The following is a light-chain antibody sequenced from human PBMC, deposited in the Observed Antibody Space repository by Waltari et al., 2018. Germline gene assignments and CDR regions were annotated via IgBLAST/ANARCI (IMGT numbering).Light chain of an antibody. Sequence: DIVMTQSPESLAVPLGETATINCKSSQSVLYSSNEKNYFAWYQQKPGQPPKLLIYWASTREAGVPDRFSGGGSGTDFTLTISSLQAEDAAVYYCQQYYNDATFGQGTKVEIK. J-gene: IGKJ1*01. CDR1: QSVLYSSNEKNY. V-gene: IGKV4-1*01. CDR3: QQYYNDAT. CDR2: WAS.